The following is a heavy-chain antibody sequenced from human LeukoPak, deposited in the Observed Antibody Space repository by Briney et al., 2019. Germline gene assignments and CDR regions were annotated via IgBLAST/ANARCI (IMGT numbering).Heavy chain of an antibody. CDR2: ISYDGSNK. D-gene: IGHD3-10*01. CDR1: GFTFSSYG. V-gene: IGHV3-30*18. J-gene: IGHJ4*02. Sequence: GGSLRLSCAASGFTFSSYGMHWVRQAPGKGLEWVAVISYDGSNKYYADSVKGRFTISRDNSKNTLYLQMNSLRAEDTAVYYCAKDGTALYYGSGSYLDYWGQGTLVTVSS. CDR3: AKDGTALYYGSGSYLDY.